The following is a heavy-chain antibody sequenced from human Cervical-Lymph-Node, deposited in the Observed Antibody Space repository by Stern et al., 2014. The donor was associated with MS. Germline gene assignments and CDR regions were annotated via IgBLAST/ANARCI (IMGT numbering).Heavy chain of an antibody. Sequence: QDQLVQSGAEVKKPGASVKISCKASGYTFTNYYMHWVRQAPGQGLEWMGIINPSGDSTSYAQKFEGRVTMTRDTSTSTVNMELSSLTSGETAVYYCARLRGYNVLTGYLDYWGQGTLVTVSS. D-gene: IGHD3-9*01. CDR1: GYTFTNYY. J-gene: IGHJ4*02. V-gene: IGHV1-46*01. CDR2: INPSGDST. CDR3: ARLRGYNVLTGYLDY.